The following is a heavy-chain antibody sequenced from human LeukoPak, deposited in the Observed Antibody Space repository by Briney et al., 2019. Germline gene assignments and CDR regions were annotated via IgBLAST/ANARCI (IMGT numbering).Heavy chain of an antibody. Sequence: NPSETLSLTCTVSGGSISSSSYYWGWIRQPPGKGLEWIGSIYYSGSTYYNPSLKSRVTISVDTSKNQFSLKLSSVTAADTAVYYCARESPSYSSWYFLDYWGQGTLVTVSS. CDR2: IYYSGST. D-gene: IGHD6-13*01. J-gene: IGHJ4*02. CDR1: GGSISSSSYY. V-gene: IGHV4-39*07. CDR3: ARESPSYSSWYFLDY.